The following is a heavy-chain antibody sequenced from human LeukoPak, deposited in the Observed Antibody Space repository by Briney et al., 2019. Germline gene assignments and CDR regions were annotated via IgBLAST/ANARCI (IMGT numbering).Heavy chain of an antibody. CDR1: GGSFSGYY. Sequence: SETLSLTCAVYGGSFSGYYWSWIRQPPRKGLQWMGEINHSGSTNYNPSLISRLAITVDTSKNQFSLKLITLTAADTAVYYCARGGLTFASRAAITMVRGTYDYWGQGTLVTVSS. V-gene: IGHV4-34*01. J-gene: IGHJ4*02. CDR2: INHSGST. CDR3: ARGGLTFASRAAITMVRGTYDY. D-gene: IGHD3-10*01.